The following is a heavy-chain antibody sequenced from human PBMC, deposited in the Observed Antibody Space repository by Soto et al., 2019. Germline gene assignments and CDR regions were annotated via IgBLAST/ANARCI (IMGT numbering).Heavy chain of an antibody. CDR1: GYRCSTDS. V-gene: IGHV5-51*01. CDR2: IHPSDSDT. CDR3: ARKDKSGYFNWFDP. Sequence: GESLKISCTGSGYRCSTDSIGWVLQMPGKGLEWMGIIHPSDSDTRYSPSFQGQVTISADRSTSTVFLQWASLKASDTAVYFCARKDKSGYFNWFDPRGQGTLVTVSS. J-gene: IGHJ5*02. D-gene: IGHD3-22*01.